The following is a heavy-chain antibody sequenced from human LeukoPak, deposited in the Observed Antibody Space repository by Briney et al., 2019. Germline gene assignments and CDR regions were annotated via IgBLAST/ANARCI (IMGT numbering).Heavy chain of an antibody. J-gene: IGHJ5*02. CDR2: INHSGST. CDR1: GGSFSGYY. D-gene: IGHD3-10*01. Sequence: SENLSLTCAVYGGSFSGYYWSWIRQPPGKGLEWIGEINHSGSTNYNPSLKSRVTISVDTSKNQFSLKLSAVTAADTAVYYCARRGSLLWFGEPYLPWGQGTLVTVSS. CDR3: ARRGSLLWFGEPYLP. V-gene: IGHV4-34*01.